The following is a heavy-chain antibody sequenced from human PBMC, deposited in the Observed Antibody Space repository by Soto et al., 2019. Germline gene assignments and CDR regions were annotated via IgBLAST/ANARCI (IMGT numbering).Heavy chain of an antibody. J-gene: IGHJ6*02. V-gene: IGHV3-30*18. Sequence: QVQLVESGGGVVQPGRSLRLSCAASGFTFSSYGMHWVRQAPGKGLEWVAVISYDGSNKYYADSVKGRFTISRDNSKNTLYLQMNSLRAEDTAVYYCAKDQRAPWGTYYDFWSGSRGPSDYGMDVWGQGTTVTVSS. CDR2: ISYDGSNK. D-gene: IGHD3-3*01. CDR3: AKDQRAPWGTYYDFWSGSRGPSDYGMDV. CDR1: GFTFSSYG.